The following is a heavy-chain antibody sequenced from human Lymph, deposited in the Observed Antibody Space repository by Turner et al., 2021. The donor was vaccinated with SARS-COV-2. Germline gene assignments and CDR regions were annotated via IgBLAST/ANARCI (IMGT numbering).Heavy chain of an antibody. Sequence: EVQLVVSGGGVVQPGGSLRLFCAASGFTFDDYAMHWVRQAPGKGLGWVSLISGDGGSTYYADSVKGRFTITRDDSKNSLYLQINSLRTEDTALYYCAKEGLSGRRLQFVPYFAYWGQGTLVSVSS. CDR1: GFTFDDYA. CDR3: AKEGLSGRRLQFVPYFAY. J-gene: IGHJ4*02. V-gene: IGHV3-43*02. CDR2: ISGDGGST. D-gene: IGHD5-12*01.